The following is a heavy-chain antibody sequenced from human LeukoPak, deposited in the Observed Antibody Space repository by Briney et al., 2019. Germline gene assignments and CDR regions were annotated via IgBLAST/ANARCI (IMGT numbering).Heavy chain of an antibody. V-gene: IGHV5-51*01. CDR3: AREATYYYDSSGYYGEYFQH. CDR1: GYSFTSYW. D-gene: IGHD3-22*01. CDR2: IYPGDSDT. Sequence: RGESLKISCKGSGYSFTSYWIGWVRQMPGKGLEWMGIIYPGDSDTRYSPSFQGQVTISADKSISTAYLQWSSLKASDTAMYYCAREATYYYDSSGYYGEYFQHWGQGTLVTVSS. J-gene: IGHJ1*01.